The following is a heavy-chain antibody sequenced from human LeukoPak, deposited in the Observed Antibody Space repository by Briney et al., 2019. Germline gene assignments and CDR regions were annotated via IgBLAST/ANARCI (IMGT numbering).Heavy chain of an antibody. V-gene: IGHV3-21*01. D-gene: IGHD6-19*01. CDR2: ISGSSTYI. Sequence: KPGGSLRLSCAASGFTFSSHRMNWVRQAPGKGLEWVSSISGSSTYIYYADSVKGRFTISRDNANNSLYLQMNSLRADDTAVYYCARAALAAPDYWGQGTLVTVSS. CDR1: GFTFSSHR. J-gene: IGHJ4*02. CDR3: ARAALAAPDY.